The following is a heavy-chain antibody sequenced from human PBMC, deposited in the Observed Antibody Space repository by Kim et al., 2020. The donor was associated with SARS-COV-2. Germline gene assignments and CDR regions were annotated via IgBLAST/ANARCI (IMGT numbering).Heavy chain of an antibody. Sequence: RVTISVDTSKNQFSLKLSSVTAADTAVYYCARGGGSGSYYETYNWFDPWGQGTLVTVSS. J-gene: IGHJ5*02. V-gene: IGHV4-34*01. D-gene: IGHD3-10*01. CDR3: ARGGGSGSYYETYNWFDP.